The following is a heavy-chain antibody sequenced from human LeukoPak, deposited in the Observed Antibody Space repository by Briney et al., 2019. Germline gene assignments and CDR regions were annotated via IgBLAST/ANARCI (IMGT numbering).Heavy chain of an antibody. CDR3: ARDQQNYGSGSYSADYYYGMDV. Sequence: GGSLRLSCAASGFTFSSYAMHWVRQAPGKGLEWVAVISYDGSNKYYADSVKGRFTISRDNSKNTLDLQMNSLRAEDTAVYYCARDQQNYGSGSYSADYYYGMDVWGQGTTVTVSS. CDR2: ISYDGSNK. J-gene: IGHJ6*02. V-gene: IGHV3-30-3*01. CDR1: GFTFSSYA. D-gene: IGHD3-10*01.